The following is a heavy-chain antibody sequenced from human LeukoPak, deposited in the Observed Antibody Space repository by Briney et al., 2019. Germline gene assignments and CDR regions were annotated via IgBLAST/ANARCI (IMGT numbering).Heavy chain of an antibody. CDR2: IYYSGST. CDR1: GGSISSSSYY. D-gene: IGHD2-15*01. CDR3: ARDVICSGGSCYPQEWFDP. J-gene: IGHJ5*02. V-gene: IGHV4-39*02. Sequence: SETLSLTCTVSGGSISSSSYYWGWIRQPPGKGLEWIGSIYYSGSTYYNPSLKSRVTISVDTSKNQFSLKLSSVTAADTAVYYCARDVICSGGSCYPQEWFDPWGQGTLVTVSS.